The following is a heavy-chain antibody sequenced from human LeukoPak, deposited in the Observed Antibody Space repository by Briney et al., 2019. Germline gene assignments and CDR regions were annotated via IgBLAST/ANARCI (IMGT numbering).Heavy chain of an antibody. CDR1: GGSLSSYY. Sequence: SETLSLTCTVSGGSLSSYYWSWIRQPPGEGLEWIGYIYYSGRTNYNPSLKSRVTISVDTSKNQFSLKLSSVTAADTAVYYCARGYCSGGRCDVSQDYWGQGTLVTVSS. CDR3: ARGYCSGGRCDVSQDY. J-gene: IGHJ4*02. CDR2: IYYSGRT. V-gene: IGHV4-59*01. D-gene: IGHD2-15*01.